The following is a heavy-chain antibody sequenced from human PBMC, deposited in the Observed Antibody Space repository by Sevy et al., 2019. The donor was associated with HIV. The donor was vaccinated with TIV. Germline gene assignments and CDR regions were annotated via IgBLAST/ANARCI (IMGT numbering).Heavy chain of an antibody. D-gene: IGHD6-13*01. CDR1: GGSFSGYY. V-gene: IGHV4-34*01. Sequence: SETLSLTCAVYGGSFSGYYWSWIRQPPGKGLEWIGEINHSGSTNYNPSLKSRVTISVDTSKNQFSLKLSSVTAADTAVYYCARMSISSSSWYGFFHDYYYYMDVWGKGTTVTVSS. J-gene: IGHJ6*03. CDR3: ARMSISSSSWYGFFHDYYYYMDV. CDR2: INHSGST.